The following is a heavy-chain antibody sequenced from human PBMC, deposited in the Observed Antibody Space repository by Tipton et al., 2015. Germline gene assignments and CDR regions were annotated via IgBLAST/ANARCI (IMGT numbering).Heavy chain of an antibody. V-gene: IGHV3-74*01. D-gene: IGHD6-19*01. Sequence: SLRLSCAASGFTFSSYWMHWVRQAPGKGLAWVARINSDGSSTTYADSVKGRFTISRDNAKNTLYLQMHSLRAEDTAVYYCARDSAVSACFDFWGQGNLVTVSS. CDR2: INSDGSST. CDR3: ARDSAVSACFDF. CDR1: GFTFSSYW. J-gene: IGHJ4*02.